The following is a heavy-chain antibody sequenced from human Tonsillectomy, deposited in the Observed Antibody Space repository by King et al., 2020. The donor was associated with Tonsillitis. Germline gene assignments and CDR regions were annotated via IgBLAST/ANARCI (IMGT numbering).Heavy chain of an antibody. CDR2: ISSSSGTI. CDR3: ARVYSSGWYRDYFDY. D-gene: IGHD6-19*01. V-gene: IGHV3-48*01. J-gene: IGHJ4*02. Sequence: VQLVESGRGLVQPGGSLRLSCAASGFTFGSYSMNWVRQAPGKGLEWVSYISSSSGTIYYADSVKGRFTISRDNAKNSLFLQMNSLRAEETAIYYCARVYSSGWYRDYFDYWGQGTLVTVSS. CDR1: GFTFGSYS.